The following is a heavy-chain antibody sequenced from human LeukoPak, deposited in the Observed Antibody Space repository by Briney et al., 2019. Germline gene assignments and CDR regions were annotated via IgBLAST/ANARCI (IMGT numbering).Heavy chain of an antibody. V-gene: IGHV3-7*01. J-gene: IGHJ4*02. CDR2: IKEDGSEE. D-gene: IGHD3-10*01. CDR1: GFTFRSYW. CDR3: ARYGGSNYVGF. Sequence: GGSLRLSCAASGFTFRSYWMSWVRQAPGKGLEWVANIKEDGSEEYYVDSVKGRFTISRDNAKNSLYLQMNSLRADDTAVYYCARYGGSNYVGFWGQGTLVTVSS.